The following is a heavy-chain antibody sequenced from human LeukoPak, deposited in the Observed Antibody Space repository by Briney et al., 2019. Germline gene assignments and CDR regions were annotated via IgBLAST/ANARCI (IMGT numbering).Heavy chain of an antibody. CDR2: SNPSGGST. J-gene: IGHJ3*02. CDR1: GDTFTTDY. D-gene: IGHD2-15*01. CDR3: ARVGDNDAFDI. Sequence: ASVKVSCKASGDTFTTDYIHWVRQGPRQGPEWMGVSNPSGGSTTNAQKFQGGVTMTRDTSTSTVDMELSSLRSEDTAIYYCARVGDNDAFDIWGQGTMVTVSS. V-gene: IGHV1-46*01.